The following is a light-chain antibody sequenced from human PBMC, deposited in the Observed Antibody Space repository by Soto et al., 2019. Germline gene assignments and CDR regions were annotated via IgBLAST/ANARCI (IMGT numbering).Light chain of an antibody. CDR1: SGSIGSNS. CDR2: EDD. Sequence: NFMLTQPHSVSESPGKTVTISCTRSSGSIGSNSVQWYRQRPGSAPTIVIYEDDQRPSGVPNRFAGSIDRSSNSASLTISGLQTEDEADYYCQTYDTNTVVFGGGTQLTVL. J-gene: IGLJ2*01. CDR3: QTYDTNTVV. V-gene: IGLV6-57*04.